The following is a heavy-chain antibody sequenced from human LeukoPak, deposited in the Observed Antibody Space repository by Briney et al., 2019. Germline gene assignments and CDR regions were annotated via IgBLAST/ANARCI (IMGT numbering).Heavy chain of an antibody. Sequence: GGSLRLSCAASGFIFSNSAMSWVRQAPGKGLEWVSAISRSGGSTYYADSVKGRFTISRDNSKNTLYLQMNSLRAEDTSVYYCAKGGNSSSGNFDHWGQGTLVTVSS. V-gene: IGHV3-23*01. CDR2: ISRSGGST. CDR3: AKGGNSSSGNFDH. D-gene: IGHD6-6*01. J-gene: IGHJ4*02. CDR1: GFIFSNSA.